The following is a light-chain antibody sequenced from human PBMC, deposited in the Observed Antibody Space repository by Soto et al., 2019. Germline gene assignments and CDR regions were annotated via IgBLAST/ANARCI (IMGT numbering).Light chain of an antibody. CDR1: SSNIGNNA. CDR2: YDD. CDR3: AAWDDTLNVYV. Sequence: QSVLTQPPSVSEAPRQRVTISCSGSSSNIGNNAVNWYQQLPGKAPKLLIYYDDLLPSGVSDRFSGSKSGTSASLAISGLQFEDEANYYGAAWDDTLNVYVFETGTKLT. V-gene: IGLV1-36*01. J-gene: IGLJ1*01.